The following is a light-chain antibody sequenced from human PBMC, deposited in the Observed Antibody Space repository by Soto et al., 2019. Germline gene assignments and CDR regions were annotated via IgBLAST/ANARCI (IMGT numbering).Light chain of an antibody. CDR3: QQRSNWPPIT. CDR1: QTVSSNY. V-gene: IGKV3D-20*02. J-gene: IGKJ5*01. CDR2: GAS. Sequence: EIVLTQSPGTLSLSPGERATLSCSASQTVSSNYLAWCQQRPGQAPRLLIYGASTRAAGIPDRFSGSGSGTDFTLTISSLEPEDFAVYYCQQRSNWPPITFGQGTRLEIK.